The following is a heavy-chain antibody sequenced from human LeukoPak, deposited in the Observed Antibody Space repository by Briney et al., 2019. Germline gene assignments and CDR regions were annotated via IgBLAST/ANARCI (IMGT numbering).Heavy chain of an antibody. CDR2: ISGSGGST. V-gene: IGHV3-23*01. D-gene: IGHD3-10*01. CDR3: ATTPLWFGELPDDY. Sequence: PGGSLRLSCAASGFTFSSYAMSWVRQAPGKELEWVSAISGSGGSTYYADSVKGRFTISRDNSKNTLYLQMNSLRAEDTAVYYCATTPLWFGELPDDYWGQGTLVTVSS. CDR1: GFTFSSYA. J-gene: IGHJ4*02.